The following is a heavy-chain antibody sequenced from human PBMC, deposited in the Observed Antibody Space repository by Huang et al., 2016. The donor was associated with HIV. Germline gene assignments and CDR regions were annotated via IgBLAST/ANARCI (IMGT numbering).Heavy chain of an antibody. CDR3: ARDLTGTRAAAAGIRGDAFDV. J-gene: IGHJ3*01. V-gene: IGHV1-69*13. Sequence: QVQLVQSGAEVKKPGSSVKVSCKASGGTFGSYDISWVRQAPGQGLECMGGSIPIFDTVNYAQKFQGRVRITADASTSTAYMELTSLRSEDTAVYYCARDLTGTRAAAAGIRGDAFDVWGQGTLVTVSS. CDR1: GGTFGSYD. CDR2: SIPIFDTV. D-gene: IGHD6-13*01.